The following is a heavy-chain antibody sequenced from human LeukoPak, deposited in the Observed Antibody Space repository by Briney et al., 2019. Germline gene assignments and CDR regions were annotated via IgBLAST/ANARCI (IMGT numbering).Heavy chain of an antibody. CDR3: AKDRGVVVVAATLDY. Sequence: GGSLRLSCAASGFTFSSYWMGWVRQAPGKGLEWVANIKQDGSEKYYVDSVKGRFTISRDNSKNTLYLQMNSLRAEDTAVYYCAKDRGVVVVAATLDYWGQGTLVTVSS. CDR2: IKQDGSEK. CDR1: GFTFSSYW. D-gene: IGHD2-15*01. J-gene: IGHJ4*02. V-gene: IGHV3-7*01.